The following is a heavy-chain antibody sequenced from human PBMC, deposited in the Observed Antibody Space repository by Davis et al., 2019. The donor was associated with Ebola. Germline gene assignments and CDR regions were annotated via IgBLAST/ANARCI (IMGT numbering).Heavy chain of an antibody. Sequence: GESLKTPCNGSGYSFTSYSIGWLRQIPGKAPEWMGSVYPGDSDTKYSPSFQGQVTISADKSISTAYLQWSSLKASDTAMYYCARADTAMVKEGYYYGMDVWGQGTTVTVSS. CDR2: VYPGDSDT. D-gene: IGHD5-18*01. CDR1: GYSFTSYS. V-gene: IGHV5-51*01. J-gene: IGHJ6*02. CDR3: ARADTAMVKEGYYYGMDV.